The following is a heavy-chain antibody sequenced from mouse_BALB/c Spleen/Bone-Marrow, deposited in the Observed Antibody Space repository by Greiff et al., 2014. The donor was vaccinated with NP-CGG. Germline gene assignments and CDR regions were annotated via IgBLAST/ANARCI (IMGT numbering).Heavy chain of an antibody. CDR1: GYSITSYYS. Sequence: EVQLVESGPDLVKPSQSLSLTCTVTGYSITSYYSWHWIRQFPGNKPEWMGYIHYSGTTVYNPSLKSRISITRDTSNNQFFLQLNSVTTEDTATYYCARFAGTPYTMDYWGQGTSVTVSS. J-gene: IGHJ4*01. CDR2: IHYSGTT. CDR3: ARFAGTPYTMDY. D-gene: IGHD4-1*01. V-gene: IGHV3-1*02.